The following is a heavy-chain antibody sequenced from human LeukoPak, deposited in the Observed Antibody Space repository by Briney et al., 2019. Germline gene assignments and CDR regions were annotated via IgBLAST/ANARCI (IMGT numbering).Heavy chain of an antibody. V-gene: IGHV6-1*01. J-gene: IGHJ5*02. CDR2: TYYRSKWYN. D-gene: IGHD3-3*01. CDR1: GDSVSSNSAA. CDR3: AREVRRFLEWSRASGNWFDP. Sequence: SQTLSLTCAISGDSVSSNSAAWNWIRQSPSRGLEWLGRTYYRSKWYNDYAVSVKSRITINPDTSKNQFSLQLNSVTPEDTAVYYCAREVRRFLEWSRASGNWFDPWGQGTLVTVSS.